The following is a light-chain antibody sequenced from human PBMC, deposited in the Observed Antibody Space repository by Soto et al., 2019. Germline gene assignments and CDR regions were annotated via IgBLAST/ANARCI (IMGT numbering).Light chain of an antibody. V-gene: IGKV3-20*01. CDR1: QSVSSY. CDR3: QQYAGSPRT. CDR2: SAS. J-gene: IGKJ1*01. Sequence: IVLTQSPATLSLSPGERATLSCRASQSVSSYLAWYHQKSGQAPRLLIYSASRRATGIPDRFTGSGSGTDFTLTINRVEPEDFAVYFCQQYAGSPRTFG.